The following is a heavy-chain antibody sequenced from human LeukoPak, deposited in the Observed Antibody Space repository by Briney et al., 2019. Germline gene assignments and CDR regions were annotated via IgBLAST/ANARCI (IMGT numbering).Heavy chain of an antibody. CDR2: INPNSGGT. J-gene: IGHJ4*02. Sequence: GASVKVSCKASGYTFTGYYMHWVRQAPGQGLEWMGWINPNSGGTNYAQKFQGRVTMTRDTSISTAYMELSRLRSDDTAVYYCARENDFWSGYYTAPGDYWGQGTPVTVSS. V-gene: IGHV1-2*02. D-gene: IGHD3-3*01. CDR3: ARENDFWSGYYTAPGDY. CDR1: GYTFTGYY.